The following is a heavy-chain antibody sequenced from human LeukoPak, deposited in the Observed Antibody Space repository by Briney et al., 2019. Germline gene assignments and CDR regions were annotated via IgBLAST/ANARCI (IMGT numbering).Heavy chain of an antibody. D-gene: IGHD6-19*01. CDR3: ARGGKYSSGWYAGY. Sequence: SQTLSLTCAVSGGSISSGGYSWSWIRQPPGKGLEWIGYIYHSGSTYYNPSLKSRVTISVDRSKNQFSLKLSSVTAADTAVYYCARGGKYSSGWYAGYWGQGTLVTVSS. CDR2: IYHSGST. CDR1: GGSISSGGYS. V-gene: IGHV4-30-2*01. J-gene: IGHJ4*02.